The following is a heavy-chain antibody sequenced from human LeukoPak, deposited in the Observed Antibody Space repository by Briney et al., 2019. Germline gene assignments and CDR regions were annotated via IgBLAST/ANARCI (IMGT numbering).Heavy chain of an antibody. CDR1: GGTFSSHA. Sequence: SVKVSCKSSGGTFSSHAISWMRQPPAQGLEWVGGIIPIFGATNYAQKFQGRVTITTDESTSTGYMELRSLRSDDTAVYYCARGDSGYDYGFDNWGQGTLVTVSS. J-gene: IGHJ4*02. CDR3: ARGDSGYDYGFDN. V-gene: IGHV1-69*05. D-gene: IGHD5-12*01. CDR2: IIPIFGAT.